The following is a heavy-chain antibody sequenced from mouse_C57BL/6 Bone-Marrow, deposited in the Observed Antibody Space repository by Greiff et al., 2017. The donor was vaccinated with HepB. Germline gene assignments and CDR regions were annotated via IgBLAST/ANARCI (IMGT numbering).Heavy chain of an antibody. CDR3: ARHGPYYYGYY. CDR2: ISSGGSYT. D-gene: IGHD1-1*01. CDR1: GFTFSSYG. J-gene: IGHJ2*01. Sequence: EVQWVESGGDLVKPGGSLKLSCAASGFTFSSYGMSWVRQTPDKRLEWVATISSGGSYTYYPDSVKGRFTISRDNAKNTLYLQMSSLKSEDTAMYYCARHGPYYYGYYWGQGTTLTVSS. V-gene: IGHV5-6*01.